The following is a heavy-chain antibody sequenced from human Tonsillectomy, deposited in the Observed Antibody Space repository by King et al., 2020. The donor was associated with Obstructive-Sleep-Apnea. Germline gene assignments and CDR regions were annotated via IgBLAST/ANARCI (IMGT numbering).Heavy chain of an antibody. CDR2: ISWNSGSL. Sequence: VQLVESGGGLVQPGGSLRLSCAASGFTFDDYAMHWVRQAPGKGLEWVSGISWNSGSLVYAESVKGRFTISRENAKKSLYLKMTSLRPEDTALYYCAKASAAVAGLGYFDLWGRGTLVTVSS. CDR3: AKASAAVAGLGYFDL. D-gene: IGHD6-19*01. V-gene: IGHV3-9*01. CDR1: GFTFDDYA. J-gene: IGHJ2*01.